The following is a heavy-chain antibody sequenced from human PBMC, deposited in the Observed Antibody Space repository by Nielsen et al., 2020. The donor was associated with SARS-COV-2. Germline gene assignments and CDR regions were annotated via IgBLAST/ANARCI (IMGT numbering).Heavy chain of an antibody. CDR2: VSHSGST. CDR1: GDSASSHDW. J-gene: IGHJ5*02. CDR3: ARERRAWFDP. V-gene: IGHV4-4*02. Sequence: SETLSLTCAVSGDSASSHDWWTWVRQSPGKGLEWIGEVSHSGSTNYNPSLKSRVTISVDTSKSQFFLKLSSVTAADTAVYYCARERRAWFDPWGQGTLLTVSS.